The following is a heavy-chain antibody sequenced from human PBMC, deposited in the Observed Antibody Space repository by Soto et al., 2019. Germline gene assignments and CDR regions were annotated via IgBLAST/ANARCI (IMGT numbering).Heavy chain of an antibody. CDR1: GGSVSSGSYY. CDR3: ARVTRRYCSGGSCYPDDAFDI. D-gene: IGHD2-15*01. J-gene: IGHJ3*02. CDR2: IYYSGST. V-gene: IGHV4-61*01. Sequence: PSETLSLTCTVSGGSVSSGSYYWSWIRQPPGKGLEWIGYIYYSGSTNYNPSLKSRVTISVDTSKNQFSLKLSSVTAADTAVYYCARVTRRYCSGGSCYPDDAFDIWGQGTMVTVSS.